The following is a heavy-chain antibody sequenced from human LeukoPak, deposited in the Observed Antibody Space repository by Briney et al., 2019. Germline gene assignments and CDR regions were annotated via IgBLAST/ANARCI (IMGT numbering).Heavy chain of an antibody. D-gene: IGHD3-10*01. CDR1: GYSFNTYW. V-gene: IGHV5-51*01. J-gene: IGHJ5*02. CDR2: IYPRDSDT. CDR3: ARLDSFGGSLDP. Sequence: GESLKISCKGSGYSFNTYWIGWVRQMPGKGLEWMGIIYPRDSDTRYSPSFQGQVTISAHKSISTAYLQWSNLKASDTAMYYCARLDSFGGSLDPWGQGTLVTVSS.